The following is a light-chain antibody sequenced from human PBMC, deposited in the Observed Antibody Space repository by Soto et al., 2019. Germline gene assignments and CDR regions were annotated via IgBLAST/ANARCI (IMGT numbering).Light chain of an antibody. V-gene: IGLV2-14*01. CDR2: EVS. CDR1: SSDVGGYNY. Sequence: QSAPTQPASVSGSPGQSITISCTGTSSDVGGYNYVSWYQQHPGKAPKLMIYEVSNRPSGISNRFSGSKSGNTASLTISGLQAEDEADYYCTSYTSISTVVFGGGTKLTVL. CDR3: TSYTSISTVV. J-gene: IGLJ2*01.